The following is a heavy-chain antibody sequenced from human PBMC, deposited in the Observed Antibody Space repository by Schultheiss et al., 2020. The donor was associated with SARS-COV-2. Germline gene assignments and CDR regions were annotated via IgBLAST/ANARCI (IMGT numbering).Heavy chain of an antibody. Sequence: SETLSLTCAVSGGSISSGGYSWSWIRQPPGKGLEWIGYIYHSGSTYYNPSLKSRVTIAVDTSKNQFSLKLSSVTAADTAVYYCAGSIAAAGLTDYWGQGTLVTVSS. V-gene: IGHV4-30-2*01. D-gene: IGHD6-13*01. CDR1: GGSISSGGYS. J-gene: IGHJ4*02. CDR2: IYHSGST. CDR3: AGSIAAAGLTDY.